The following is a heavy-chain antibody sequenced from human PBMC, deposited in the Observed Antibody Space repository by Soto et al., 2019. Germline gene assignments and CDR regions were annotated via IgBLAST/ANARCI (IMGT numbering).Heavy chain of an antibody. CDR2: ISYDGSNK. D-gene: IGHD3-10*01. CDR3: AKDQQSITMVRGVISSTATYYYYGMDV. CDR1: GFTFSSYG. J-gene: IGHJ6*02. Sequence: GGSLRLSCAASGFTFSSYGMHWVRQAPGKGLEWVAVISYDGSNKYYADSVKGRFTISRDNSKNTLYLQMNSLRAEDTAVYYCAKDQQSITMVRGVISSTATYYYYGMDVWGQGTTVTVSS. V-gene: IGHV3-30*18.